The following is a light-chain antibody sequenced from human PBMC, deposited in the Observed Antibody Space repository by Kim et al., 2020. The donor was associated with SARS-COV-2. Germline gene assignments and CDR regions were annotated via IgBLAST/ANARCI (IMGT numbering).Light chain of an antibody. CDR1: QSVSSY. CDR3: QQRSNWPPTT. V-gene: IGKV3-11*01. Sequence: PGERATLSCRASQSVSSYLAWYQQKPGQAPRLLIYDASNRATGIPARFSGSGSGTDFTLTISSLEPEDFAVYYCQQRSNWPPTTFGQGTRLEIK. CDR2: DAS. J-gene: IGKJ5*01.